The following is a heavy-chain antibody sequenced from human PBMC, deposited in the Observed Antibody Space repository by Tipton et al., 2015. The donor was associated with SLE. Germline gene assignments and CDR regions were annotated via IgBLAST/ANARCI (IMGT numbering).Heavy chain of an antibody. V-gene: IGHV4-59*12. J-gene: IGHJ6*02. CDR1: GGSISSYY. D-gene: IGHD4/OR15-4a*01. CDR2: IYYSGST. Sequence: TLSLTCTVSGGSISSYYWSWIRQPPGKGLEWIGYIYYSGSTYYNPSLKSRVTISIDTSKSQFSPKVSSMTAADTAVYYCARGDYPYGMDVWGQGTTVTVS. CDR3: ARGDYPYGMDV.